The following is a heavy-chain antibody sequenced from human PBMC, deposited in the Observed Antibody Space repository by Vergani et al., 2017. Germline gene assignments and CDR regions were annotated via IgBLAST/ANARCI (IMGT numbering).Heavy chain of an antibody. CDR1: VASIRSSNYY. J-gene: IGHJ4*02. V-gene: IGHV4-39*01. Sequence: QLQLQESGPGLLKPSPTLSLTCSVSVASIRSSNYYWGWIRQPPGKGLEGIASIYYSGSTYYNPSLKSRVTISVDTSKNQFSLKLSSVTAADTAVYYCASKRGACRAAYCHSYDFWGPGTLVGVSS. CDR3: ASKRGACRAAYCHSYDF. D-gene: IGHD2-15*01. CDR2: IYYSGST.